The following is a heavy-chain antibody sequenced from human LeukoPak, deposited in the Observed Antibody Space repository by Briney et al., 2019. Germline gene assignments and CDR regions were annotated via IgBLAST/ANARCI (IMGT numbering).Heavy chain of an antibody. D-gene: IGHD2-8*02. CDR2: VGVTNDYV. CDR1: GFSFSDSA. CDR3: VKAGTGYCTGGKCYRPFDF. J-gene: IGHJ4*02. Sequence: PGGSLRLSCAASGFSFSDSAMHWVRQAPGKGLEWVSGVGVTNDYVAYADSVKGRFSISRDNAKNSLYLQMNSLRAEDTALYHCVKAGTGYCTGGKCYRPFDFWGQGALVTVSS. V-gene: IGHV3-9*01.